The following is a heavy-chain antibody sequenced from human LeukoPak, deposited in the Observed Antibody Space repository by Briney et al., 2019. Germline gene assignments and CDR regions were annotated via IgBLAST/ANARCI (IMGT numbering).Heavy chain of an antibody. J-gene: IGHJ6*03. Sequence: PGGSLRLSCAASGFTFSSYEMNWVRQAPGKGLEWVSYISSSGSTIYYADSVKGRFTISRDNSKNTLYLQMNSLRAEDTAVYYCAKGTSSWGYYYYMDVWGKGTTVTVSS. CDR2: ISSSGSTI. CDR3: AKGTSSWGYYYYMDV. V-gene: IGHV3-48*03. CDR1: GFTFSSYE. D-gene: IGHD3-16*01.